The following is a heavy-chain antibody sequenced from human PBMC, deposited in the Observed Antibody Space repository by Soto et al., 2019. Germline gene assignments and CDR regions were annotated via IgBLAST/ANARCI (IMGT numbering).Heavy chain of an antibody. CDR2: IGWDDDK. V-gene: IGHV2-70*01. CDR3: ARIRGLGYSFGQDAFDI. J-gene: IGHJ3*02. D-gene: IGHD5-18*01. Sequence: SWIRQPPGKALEWLALIGWDDDKCYSTSLKTRLTISKDTSKNQVVLTMINMDPVDTATYYCARIRGLGYSFGQDAFDIWGQGTLVTVSS.